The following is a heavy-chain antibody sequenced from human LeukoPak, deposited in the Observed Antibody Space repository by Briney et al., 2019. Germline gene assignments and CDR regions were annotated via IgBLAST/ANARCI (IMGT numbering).Heavy chain of an antibody. CDR3: ARERTDTSMDY. CDR2: IYTSGST. V-gene: IGHV4-61*02. CDR1: GGSISSGSYY. J-gene: IGHJ4*02. Sequence: SQTLSLTCTVSGGSISSGSYYWTWIRQPAGKGLEWIGRIYTSGSTNHNPSLKSRVTISLDTSNNQFSLKLISVTAADTAVYFCARERTDTSMDYWGQGTLVTVSS. D-gene: IGHD5-18*01.